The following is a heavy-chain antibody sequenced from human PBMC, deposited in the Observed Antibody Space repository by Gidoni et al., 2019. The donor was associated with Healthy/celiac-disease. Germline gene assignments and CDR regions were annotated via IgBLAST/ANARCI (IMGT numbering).Heavy chain of an antibody. CDR1: GYTFTSYD. D-gene: IGHD3-16*01. CDR2: MNPNSGNT. CDR3: ARGGRWLPLFGERGRYFQH. Sequence: QVQLVQSGAEVKKPGASVKVSCKASGYTFTSYDINWVRQATGQGLEWMGWMNPNSGNTGYAQKFQGRVTITRNTSISTAYMELSSLRSEDTAVYYCARGGRWLPLFGERGRYFQHWGQGTLVTVSS. J-gene: IGHJ1*01. V-gene: IGHV1-8*01.